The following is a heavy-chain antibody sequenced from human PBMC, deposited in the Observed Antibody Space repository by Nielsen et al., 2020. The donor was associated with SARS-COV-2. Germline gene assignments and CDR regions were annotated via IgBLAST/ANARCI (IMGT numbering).Heavy chain of an antibody. CDR1: GYSFTSYW. V-gene: IGHV5-51*01. CDR2: IYPGDSDT. J-gene: IGHJ3*02. CDR3: ARHLLSGGATTPWSDAFDI. D-gene: IGHD1-26*01. Sequence: GESLKISCEGSGYSFTSYWIGWVRQMPGKGLEWMGIIYPGDSDTRYSPSFQGQVTISADKSISTAYLQWSSLKASDTAMYYCARHLLSGGATTPWSDAFDIWGQGTMVTVSS.